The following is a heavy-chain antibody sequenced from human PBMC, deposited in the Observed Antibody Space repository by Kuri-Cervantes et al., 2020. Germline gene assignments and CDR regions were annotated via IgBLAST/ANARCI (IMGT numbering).Heavy chain of an antibody. V-gene: IGHV6-1*01. Sequence: SQTLSLTCVISGDSVSSTSAAWNWIRQSPSRGLEWLGGTYYRSKWYSNSAVSVKSRVTINPDTSRNQFSLQLNSVTPEDTAVYYCARSTGFFDYWGQGTLVTVSS. CDR2: TYYRSKWYS. CDR1: GDSVSSTSAA. D-gene: IGHD3-9*01. J-gene: IGHJ4*02. CDR3: ARSTGFFDY.